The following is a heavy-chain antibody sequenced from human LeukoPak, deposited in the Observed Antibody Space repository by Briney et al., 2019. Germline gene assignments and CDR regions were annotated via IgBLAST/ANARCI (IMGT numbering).Heavy chain of an antibody. Sequence: SVKVSCKASGGTFNSYATSWVRQAPGQGREWMGGIIPIFGTANYAQKFQGRVTITADDLTSTAYMELNSLRSEDTAMYYCAREPRYSDYDRVLDYWGQGTLVTVSS. D-gene: IGHD5-12*01. CDR3: AREPRYSDYDRVLDY. J-gene: IGHJ4*02. CDR1: GGTFNSYA. CDR2: IIPIFGTA. V-gene: IGHV1-69*13.